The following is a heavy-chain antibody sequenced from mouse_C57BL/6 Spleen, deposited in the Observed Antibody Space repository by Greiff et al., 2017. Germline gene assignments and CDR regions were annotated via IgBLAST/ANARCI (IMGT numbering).Heavy chain of an antibody. J-gene: IGHJ3*01. D-gene: IGHD2-3*01. Sequence: VQLQQSGAELMKPGASVKLSCKATGYTFTGYWIEWVKQRPGHGLEWIGEVLPGSGSSNYNEKFKGKATFTADTSSNTAYMQLSSRTTEDSAIDYSSRWRGYDPWFAYWGKGTLVTVSA. V-gene: IGHV1-9*01. CDR2: VLPGSGSS. CDR1: GYTFTGYW. CDR3: SRWRGYDPWFAY.